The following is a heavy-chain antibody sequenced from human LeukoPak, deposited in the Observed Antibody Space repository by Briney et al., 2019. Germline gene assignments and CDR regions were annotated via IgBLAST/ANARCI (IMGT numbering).Heavy chain of an antibody. CDR2: IWYDGSNK. J-gene: IGHJ4*02. Sequence: PGGSLRLSCAASGFTFSSYGMHWVRQAPGKGLEGVAVIWYDGSNKYYADSVKGRFTISRDNSKNTLYLQMNSLRAEDTALYYCAKDISSRYYDSSGTIDYWGQGTLVTVSS. CDR1: GFTFSSYG. CDR3: AKDISSRYYDSSGTIDY. V-gene: IGHV3-33*06. D-gene: IGHD3-22*01.